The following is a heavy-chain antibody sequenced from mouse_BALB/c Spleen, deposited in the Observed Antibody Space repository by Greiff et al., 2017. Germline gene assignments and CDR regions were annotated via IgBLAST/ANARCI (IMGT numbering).Heavy chain of an antibody. J-gene: IGHJ4*01. CDR3: ARLLQRAMDY. CDR2: ISSGGST. CDR1: GFTFSSYA. D-gene: IGHD1-1*01. V-gene: IGHV5-6-5*01. Sequence: EVQVVESGGGLVKPGGSLKLSCAASGFTFSSYAMSWVRQTPEKRLEWVASISSGGSTYYPDSVKGRFTISRDNARNILYLQMSSLRSEDTAMYYCARLLQRAMDYWGQGTSVTVSS.